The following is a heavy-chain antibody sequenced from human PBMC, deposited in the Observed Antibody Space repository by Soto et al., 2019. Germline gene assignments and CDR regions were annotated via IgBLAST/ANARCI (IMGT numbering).Heavy chain of an antibody. D-gene: IGHD4-17*01. CDR3: ARASTTVTTLDY. CDR1: GGSISSGGYS. J-gene: IGHJ4*02. V-gene: IGHV4-30-2*01. Sequence: SETLSLTCAVSGGSISSGGYSWSWIRQPPGKGLEWIGYIYHSGSTYYNPSLKSRVTISVDRSKNQFSLKLSSVTAADTAVYYCARASTTVTTLDYWGQGTPVTVSS. CDR2: IYHSGST.